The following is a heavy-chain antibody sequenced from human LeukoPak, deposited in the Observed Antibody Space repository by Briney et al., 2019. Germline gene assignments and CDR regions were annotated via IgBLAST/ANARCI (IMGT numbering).Heavy chain of an antibody. CDR2: IYSGGST. V-gene: IGHV3-53*01. J-gene: IGHJ3*02. Sequence: GGSLRLSCAASGFTVSSNYMSWVRQAPGKGLEWVSVIYSGGSTYYADSVEGRFTISRDNSKNTLYLQMNSLRAEDTAVYYCASRDYYDSSSYNDAFDIWGQGTMVTVSS. D-gene: IGHD3-22*01. CDR1: GFTVSSNY. CDR3: ASRDYYDSSSYNDAFDI.